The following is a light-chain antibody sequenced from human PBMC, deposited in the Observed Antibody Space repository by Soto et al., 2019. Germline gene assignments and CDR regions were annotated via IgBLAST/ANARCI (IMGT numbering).Light chain of an antibody. J-gene: IGKJ5*01. CDR2: SAS. CDR1: QTISRY. Sequence: DIHMTQSPSSLPASVGDRVPITCRASQTISRYLNWYQQRPGKAPNLLIYSASSRESGVPSRFSGSGSGTDFTLTISSLQPEDFATYFCQQLNSYPITFGQGTRLEIK. CDR3: QQLNSYPIT. V-gene: IGKV1-39*01.